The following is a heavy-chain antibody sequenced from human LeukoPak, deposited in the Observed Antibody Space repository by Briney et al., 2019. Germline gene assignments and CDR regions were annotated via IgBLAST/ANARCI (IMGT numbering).Heavy chain of an antibody. D-gene: IGHD3-3*01. CDR2: IYYSGST. CDR3: ARHEGLDFWSGYYTAGFDY. J-gene: IGHJ4*02. V-gene: IGHV4-39*01. CDR1: GGSISSSSYY. Sequence: PSETLSLTCTVAGGSISSSSYYWGWIRQPPGKGLEWIGSIYYSGSTYYNPSLKSRVTISVDTSKNQFSLKLSSVPAADTAVYYCARHEGLDFWSGYYTAGFDYWGQGTLVTVSS.